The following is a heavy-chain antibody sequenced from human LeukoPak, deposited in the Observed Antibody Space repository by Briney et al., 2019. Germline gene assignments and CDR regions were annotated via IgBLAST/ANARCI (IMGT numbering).Heavy chain of an antibody. CDR1: GFSFSDHY. Sequence: PGGSLRLSCAASGFSFSDHYMDWVRQAPGKGLEWVSRSRNKANSYTTEYAASVKGRFTISRDDSKNSLYLQMNSLKTEDTAVYYCTRVVVGATQSDYWGQGTLVTVSS. D-gene: IGHD1-26*01. CDR2: SRNKANSYTT. V-gene: IGHV3-72*01. CDR3: TRVVVGATQSDY. J-gene: IGHJ4*02.